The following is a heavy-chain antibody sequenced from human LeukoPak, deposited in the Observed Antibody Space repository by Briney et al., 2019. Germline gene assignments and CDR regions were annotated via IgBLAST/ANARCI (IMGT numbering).Heavy chain of an antibody. CDR2: INHSGST. CDR3: ARGTATVTTMLYYFDY. Sequence: SETLSLTCAVYGGSFSGYYWSWIRQPPGKGLEWIGEINHSGSTNYNPSLKSRVTISVDTSKNQFSLKLGSVTAADTAVYYCARGTATVTTMLYYFDYWGQGTLVTVSS. D-gene: IGHD4-17*01. J-gene: IGHJ4*02. V-gene: IGHV4-34*01. CDR1: GGSFSGYY.